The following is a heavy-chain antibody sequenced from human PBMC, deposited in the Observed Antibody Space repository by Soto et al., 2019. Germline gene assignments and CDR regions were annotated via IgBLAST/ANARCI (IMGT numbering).Heavy chain of an antibody. Sequence: SETLSLTCTVSGGSISSYYWSWIRQPPGKGLEWIGYIYYSGSTNYNPSLKSRVTISVDTSKNQFSLKLSSVTAADTAVYYCAGGRYSSSWYWFDPWGQGTLVTVSS. CDR3: AGGRYSSSWYWFDP. CDR1: GGSISSYY. D-gene: IGHD6-13*01. CDR2: IYYSGST. J-gene: IGHJ5*02. V-gene: IGHV4-59*01.